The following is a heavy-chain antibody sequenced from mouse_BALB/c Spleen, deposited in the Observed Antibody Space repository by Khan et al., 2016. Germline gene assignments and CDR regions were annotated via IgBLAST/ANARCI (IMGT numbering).Heavy chain of an antibody. CDR1: GYAFTSYN. CDR2: IDPYNGGT. D-gene: IGHD1-1*01. V-gene: IGHV1S135*01. J-gene: IGHJ2*01. CDR3: AREGITTVVAKGLDY. Sequence: VQLQQSGPELVKPGASVKVSCKASGYAFTSYNMYWVKQSHGKSLEWIGYIDPYNGGTNSNQKFKGKATLTVDKSSSTAYMHLNSLTSEDSAVYYCAREGITTVVAKGLDYWGQGTTLTVSS.